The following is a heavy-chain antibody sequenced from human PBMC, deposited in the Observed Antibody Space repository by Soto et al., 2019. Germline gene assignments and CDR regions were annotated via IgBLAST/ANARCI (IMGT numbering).Heavy chain of an antibody. V-gene: IGHV1-69*13. CDR1: GYIFTDYY. D-gene: IGHD3-22*01. J-gene: IGHJ5*02. Sequence: SVKVSCKASGYIFTDYYMHWVRQAPGQGLEWMGGIIPIFSTPNYAQKFQGRVTITADESTSTAYMELSSLRSEDTAVYYCARPIQYFFYTSAQSACFDPSGQGTLVTVSS. CDR3: ARPIQYFFYTSAQSACFDP. CDR2: IIPIFSTP.